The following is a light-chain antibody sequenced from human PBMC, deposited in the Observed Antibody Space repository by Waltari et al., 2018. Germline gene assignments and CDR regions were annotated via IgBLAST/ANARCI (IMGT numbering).Light chain of an antibody. Sequence: DIVMTQSPDSLAVSLRERTTLHCTSGRSVVCTSAYRSCLAWYQQKPGQTPKLLTYWASTRASGIPDRFSASGSGTDFSLTITSLQAEDVAVYYCQQYCDSPLTFGGGTRVEIK. V-gene: IGKV4-1*01. CDR1: RSVVCTSAYRSC. CDR3: QQYCDSPLT. CDR2: WAS. J-gene: IGKJ4*01.